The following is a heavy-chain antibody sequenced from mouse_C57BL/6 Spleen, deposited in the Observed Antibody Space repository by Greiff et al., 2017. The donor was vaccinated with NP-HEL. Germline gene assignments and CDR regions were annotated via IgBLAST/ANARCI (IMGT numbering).Heavy chain of an antibody. V-gene: IGHV1-82*01. Sequence: VQLQQSGPELVKPGASVKISCKASGYAFSSSWMNWVKQRPGKGLEWIGRIYPGDGDTNYNGKFKGKATLTADKSSSTAYMQLSSLTSEDSAVYFCARPSGSSYRYYFDYWGQGTTLTVSS. CDR2: IYPGDGDT. J-gene: IGHJ2*01. CDR3: ARPSGSSYRYYFDY. CDR1: GYAFSSSW. D-gene: IGHD1-1*01.